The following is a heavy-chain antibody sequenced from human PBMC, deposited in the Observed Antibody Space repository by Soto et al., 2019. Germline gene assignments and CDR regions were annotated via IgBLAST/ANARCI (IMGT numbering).Heavy chain of an antibody. CDR1: GGAFGRYS. Sequence: SVKVSCRASGGAFGRYSVSWVRQAPGQGLEWIGGVIPVFNTSNYSLKFQGRVAIFADLSTSTVFMELRSLRSEDTALYYCARGDEMTAVTIFEYWGQGTLVTVTS. CDR2: VIPVFNTS. J-gene: IGHJ4*02. CDR3: ARGDEMTAVTIFEY. D-gene: IGHD4-17*01. V-gene: IGHV1-69*13.